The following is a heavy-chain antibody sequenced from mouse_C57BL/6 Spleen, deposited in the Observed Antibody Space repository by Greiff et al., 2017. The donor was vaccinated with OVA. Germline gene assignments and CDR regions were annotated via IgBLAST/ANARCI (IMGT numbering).Heavy chain of an antibody. CDR3: ARSYLLRPPYFDV. J-gene: IGHJ1*01. D-gene: IGHD1-2*01. CDR1: GYSFTGYG. CDR2: INPRSGGT. V-gene: IGHV1-81*01. Sequence: QVQLKQSGPELARPGASVKLSCKASGYSFTGYGISWVKQRPGQGLEWIGEINPRSGGTYYNEKFKAKATLTADKSSSTAYMELRSLTSEDSAVYFCARSYLLRPPYFDVWGPGTTLTVSS.